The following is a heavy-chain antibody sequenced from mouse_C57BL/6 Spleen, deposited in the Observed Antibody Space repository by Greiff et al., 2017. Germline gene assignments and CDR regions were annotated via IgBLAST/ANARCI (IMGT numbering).Heavy chain of an antibody. V-gene: IGHV1-42*01. Sequence: VQLKQSGPELVKPGASVKISCKASGYSFTGYYMNWVKQSPEKSLEWIGEINPSTGGTTYNQKFKAKATLTVDKSSSTAYMQLKSLTSEDSAVYYCARVGSTVVGHWYFDVWGTGTTVTVSS. D-gene: IGHD1-1*01. J-gene: IGHJ1*03. CDR3: ARVGSTVVGHWYFDV. CDR2: INPSTGGT. CDR1: GYSFTGYY.